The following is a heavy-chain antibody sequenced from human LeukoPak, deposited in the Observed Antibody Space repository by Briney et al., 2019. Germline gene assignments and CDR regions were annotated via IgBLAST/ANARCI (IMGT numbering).Heavy chain of an antibody. D-gene: IGHD4-17*01. V-gene: IGHV4-59*12. CDR2: IYYSGST. Sequence: SETLSLTCTVSGGSISSYYWSWIRQPPGKGLEWIGYIYYSGSTYYNPSLKSRVTISVDTSKNQFSLKLSSVTAADTAVYYCARAAVTTFHAFDIWGQGTMVTVSS. J-gene: IGHJ3*02. CDR1: GGSISSYY. CDR3: ARAAVTTFHAFDI.